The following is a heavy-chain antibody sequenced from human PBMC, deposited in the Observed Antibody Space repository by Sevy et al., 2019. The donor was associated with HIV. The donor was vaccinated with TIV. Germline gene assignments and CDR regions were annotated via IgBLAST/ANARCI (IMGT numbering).Heavy chain of an antibody. CDR1: GFTFTDYA. Sequence: GGSLRLSCTASGFTFTDYAMNWVRQSPGKGLEWVAFFKRKADGGTLDHAASVKGRFTISRDDSKNIAYLQMNDLKTEDTGVYYCTRSIGAQSVFDYWGQGALVTVSS. J-gene: IGHJ4*02. CDR3: TRSIGAQSVFDY. CDR2: FKRKADGGTL. V-gene: IGHV3-49*04. D-gene: IGHD1-26*01.